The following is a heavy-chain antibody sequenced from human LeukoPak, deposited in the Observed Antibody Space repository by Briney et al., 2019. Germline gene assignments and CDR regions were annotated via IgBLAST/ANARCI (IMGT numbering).Heavy chain of an antibody. CDR2: MFPGNSEV. V-gene: IGHV5-51*01. CDR3: ARHTGRPQAGWFDP. J-gene: IGHJ5*02. D-gene: IGHD3-10*01. CDR1: GNNFGTYW. Sequence: GESLKISCKDSGNNFGTYWVGWVRQMPGKGLEYMGPMFPGNSEVRYSPAFQGQVTISADKSISTAYLQWTSLKASDTAMYYCARHTGRPQAGWFDPWGQGTLVTVSS.